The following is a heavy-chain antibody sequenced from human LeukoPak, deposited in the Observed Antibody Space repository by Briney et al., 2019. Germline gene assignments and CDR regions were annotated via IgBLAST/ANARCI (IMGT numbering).Heavy chain of an antibody. CDR1: GYTFTSYG. J-gene: IGHJ6*02. CDR2: ISAYNGNT. D-gene: IGHD2-21*02. Sequence: ASVKVSCKASGYTFTSYGISWVRQAPGQGLEWMGWISAYNGNTNYAQKLQGRVTMTTDTSTSTAYMELRSLRSDDTAVYYCARAGYGDCNSDYDYGMDVWGQGTTVTVSS. V-gene: IGHV1-18*01. CDR3: ARAGYGDCNSDYDYGMDV.